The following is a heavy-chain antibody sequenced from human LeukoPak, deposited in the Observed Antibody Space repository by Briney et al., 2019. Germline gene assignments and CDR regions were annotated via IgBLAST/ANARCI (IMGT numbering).Heavy chain of an antibody. D-gene: IGHD6-13*01. Sequence: SETLSLTCAVYGGSFSGYYWSWIRQPPGKGLEWIGEINHSGSTNYNPSLKSRVTISVDTSKNQFSLKLSFVTAADTAVYYCARGFGGVSSSWYPTNYYYYGMDVWGQGTTVTVSS. CDR2: INHSGST. CDR3: ARGFGGVSSSWYPTNYYYYGMDV. J-gene: IGHJ6*01. CDR1: GGSFSGYY. V-gene: IGHV4-34*01.